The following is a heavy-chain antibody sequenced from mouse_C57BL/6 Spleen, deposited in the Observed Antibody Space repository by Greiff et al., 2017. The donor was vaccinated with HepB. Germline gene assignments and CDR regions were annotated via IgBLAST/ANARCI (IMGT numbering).Heavy chain of an antibody. J-gene: IGHJ1*03. CDR2: INPNNGGT. Sequence: VQLQQSGPELVKPGASVKISCKASGYTFTDYYMNWVKQSHGKSLEWIGDINPNNGGTSYNQKFKGKATLTVDKSSSTAYMELRSLTSEDSAVYYCAEGHYGSSYGYFDVWGTGTTVTVSS. CDR1: GYTFTDYY. V-gene: IGHV1-26*01. CDR3: AEGHYGSSYGYFDV. D-gene: IGHD1-1*01.